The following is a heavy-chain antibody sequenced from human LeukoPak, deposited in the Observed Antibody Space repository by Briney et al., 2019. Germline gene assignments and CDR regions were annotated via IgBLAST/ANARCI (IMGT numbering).Heavy chain of an antibody. J-gene: IGHJ5*02. CDR1: GYSFTAYY. D-gene: IGHD4-17*01. V-gene: IGHV1-2*06. CDR3: ARGDYGRGDP. Sequence: ASVKVSCKAPGYSFTAYYIHWVRQAPGQGLEWMGLINPNTGVTKFAQKFHGRVTMSRDTSISTAYMELNRLTSDDSAVYYCARGDYGRGDPWGQGSLVTVSA. CDR2: INPNTGVT.